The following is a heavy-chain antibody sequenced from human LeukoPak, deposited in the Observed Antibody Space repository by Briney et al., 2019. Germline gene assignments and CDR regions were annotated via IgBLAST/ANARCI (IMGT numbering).Heavy chain of an antibody. Sequence: SETLSLTCTVSGYSISSGYYWGWIRQPPGEGRGGIGSIYHSGGTYYSPSLKSRVNISVDTSKNQFPLKRSSVTAAATAVYYCARHNADGYNHYFDSWGQGTLVTVSS. CDR1: GYSISSGYY. V-gene: IGHV4-38-2*02. CDR2: IYHSGGT. D-gene: IGHD5-24*01. J-gene: IGHJ4*02. CDR3: ARHNADGYNHYFDS.